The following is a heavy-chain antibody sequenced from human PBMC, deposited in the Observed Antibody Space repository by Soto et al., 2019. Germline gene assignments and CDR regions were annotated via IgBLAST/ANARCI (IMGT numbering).Heavy chain of an antibody. CDR1: GFTFSSYG. CDR3: AKGLAVVGTLNPYYYYGMDV. CDR2: ISYDGSNK. D-gene: IGHD6-19*01. V-gene: IGHV3-30*18. J-gene: IGHJ6*02. Sequence: GGSLRLSCAASGFTFSSYGMHWVRQAPGKGLEWVAVISYDGSNKYYADSVKGRFTISRDNSKNTLYLQMNSLRAEDTAVYYCAKGLAVVGTLNPYYYYGMDVWGQGTTVTVSS.